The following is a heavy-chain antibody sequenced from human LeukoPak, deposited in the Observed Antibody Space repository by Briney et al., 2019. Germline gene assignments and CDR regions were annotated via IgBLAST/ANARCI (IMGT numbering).Heavy chain of an antibody. CDR3: ARASGSGSYLPYYFDY. D-gene: IGHD3-10*01. J-gene: IGHJ4*02. CDR1: GGSISSYY. CDR2: IYHSGST. V-gene: IGHV4-59*12. Sequence: SETLSLTCTVSGGSISSYYWSWIRQPPGKGLEWIGYIYHSGSTYYNPSLKSRVTISVDRSKNQFSLKLSSVTAADTAVYYCARASGSGSYLPYYFDYWGQGTLVTVSS.